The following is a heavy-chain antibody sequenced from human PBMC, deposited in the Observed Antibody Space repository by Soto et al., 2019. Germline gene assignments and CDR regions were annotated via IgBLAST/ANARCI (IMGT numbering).Heavy chain of an antibody. CDR1: GGSIYSDHW. V-gene: IGHV4-4*02. CDR3: ARDYAGNSGHYDF. Sequence: SETLSLTCTVSGGSIYSDHWWSWVRQSPGKGLEWIGEIFRSGYTNYSPSLTGRVTMSIDKSKNQFSLTLTSATAADTAIYFCARDYAGNSGHYDFWGRGTQVTVYS. J-gene: IGHJ4*02. D-gene: IGHD3-22*01. CDR2: IFRSGYT.